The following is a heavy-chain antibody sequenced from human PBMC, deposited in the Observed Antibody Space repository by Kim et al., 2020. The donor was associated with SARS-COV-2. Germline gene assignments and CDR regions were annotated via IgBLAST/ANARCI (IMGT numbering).Heavy chain of an antibody. J-gene: IGHJ4*02. Sequence: SVKVSCKASGGTFSSYAISWVRQAPGQGLEWMGGIIPIFGTANYAQKFQGRVTITADESTSTAYMELSSLRSEDTAVYYCARDTSYYDSSGYYPMDYWGQGTLVTVSS. CDR3: ARDTSYYDSSGYYPMDY. V-gene: IGHV1-69*13. D-gene: IGHD3-22*01. CDR1: GGTFSSYA. CDR2: IIPIFGTA.